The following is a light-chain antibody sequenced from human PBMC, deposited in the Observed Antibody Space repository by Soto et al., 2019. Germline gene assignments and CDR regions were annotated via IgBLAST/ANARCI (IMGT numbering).Light chain of an antibody. V-gene: IGKV4-1*01. CDR1: QSIGHRSNYKND. CDR3: QQYYSNPKT. Sequence: DIVMTQSPDSLAVSLGERATINCTSSQSIGHRSNYKNDSIWYQHKPSQPPKPLIYCASTRESGVPDRFTGSGSGTDFTLTISSLQVEDVAIYYCQQYYSNPKTLGQGTKVEI. J-gene: IGKJ1*01. CDR2: CAS.